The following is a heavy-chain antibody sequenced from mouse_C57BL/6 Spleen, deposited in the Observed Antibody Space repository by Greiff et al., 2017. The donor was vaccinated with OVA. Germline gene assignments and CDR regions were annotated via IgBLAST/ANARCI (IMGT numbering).Heavy chain of an antibody. Sequence: QVQLQQPGAELVMPGASVKLSCKASGYTFTSYWMHWVMQRPGQGLEWIGEIDPSDSYTNYNQKFKGKSTLTVDKSSSTAYMQLSSLTSEDSAVYYCARKGYDWYFDVWGTGTTVTVSS. CDR1: GYTFTSYW. D-gene: IGHD2-2*01. J-gene: IGHJ1*03. CDR2: IDPSDSYT. V-gene: IGHV1-69*01. CDR3: ARKGYDWYFDV.